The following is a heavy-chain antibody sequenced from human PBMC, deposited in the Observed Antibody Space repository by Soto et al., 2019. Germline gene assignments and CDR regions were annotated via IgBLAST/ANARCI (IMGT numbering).Heavy chain of an antibody. CDR3: ARDRGPSSGYYPYWFDP. CDR1: GGTFSSYA. V-gene: IGHV1-69*12. Sequence: QVQLVQSGAEVKKPGSSMKVSCKASGGTFSSYAITWVRQAPGQGLEWMGGIIPIFGTANYAQKFQGRVTITADESTSTAYMELSSLRSEDTPVYYCARDRGPSSGYYPYWFDPWGQGTLVTVSS. CDR2: IIPIFGTA. J-gene: IGHJ5*02. D-gene: IGHD3-22*01.